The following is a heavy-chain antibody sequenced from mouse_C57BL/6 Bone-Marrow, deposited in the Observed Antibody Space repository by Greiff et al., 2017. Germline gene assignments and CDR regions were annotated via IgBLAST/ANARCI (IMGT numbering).Heavy chain of an antibody. CDR3: ATEFYYYGSSCWYFDV. CDR1: GYTFTSYW. J-gene: IGHJ1*03. D-gene: IGHD1-1*01. V-gene: IGHV1-69*01. Sequence: QVQLQQPGAELVMPGASVKLSCKASGYTFTSYWMHWVKQRPGQGLEWIGEIDPSDSYTNYNQKFKGKSTLTVDKSSSTAYMQLSSLTSEDSEVYYCATEFYYYGSSCWYFDVWGTGTTVTVSS. CDR2: IDPSDSYT.